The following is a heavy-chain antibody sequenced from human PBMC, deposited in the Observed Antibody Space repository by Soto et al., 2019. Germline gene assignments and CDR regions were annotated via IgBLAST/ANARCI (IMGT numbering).Heavy chain of an antibody. Sequence: AGGSLRLSCAASGFTFSSYAMSWVRQAPGKGLEWVSAISGSGGSTYYADSVKGRFTISRDNSKNTLYLQMNSLRAEDTAVYYCAKDGGSGSYYKWAAFDIWGQGTMVTVSS. V-gene: IGHV3-23*01. D-gene: IGHD3-10*01. CDR3: AKDGGSGSYYKWAAFDI. CDR2: ISGSGGST. J-gene: IGHJ3*02. CDR1: GFTFSSYA.